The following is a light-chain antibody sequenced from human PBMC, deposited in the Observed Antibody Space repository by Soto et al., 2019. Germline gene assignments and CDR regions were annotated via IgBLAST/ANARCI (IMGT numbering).Light chain of an antibody. Sequence: DIVMTQSPDSLAVSLGERATISCKSSQSLLYRSNNKNYLAWYQQKPGQPPRLLIYWASTRESGVPDRFSGSGSGADITLTISSLQPEDFATYFCKQSSAFPLTFGGGNKVDIK. CDR1: QSLLYRSNNKNY. V-gene: IGKV4-1*01. CDR2: WAS. J-gene: IGKJ4*01. CDR3: KQSSAFPLT.